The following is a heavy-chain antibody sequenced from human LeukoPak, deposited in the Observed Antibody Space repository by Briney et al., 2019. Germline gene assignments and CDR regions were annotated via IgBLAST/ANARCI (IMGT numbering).Heavy chain of an antibody. CDR1: GGSISNYY. Sequence: SETLSLTCTVSGGSISNYYWAWIRQPPGKGLEWIGYIYDTESTKYNPSLKSRLTISLHTSRNQFSLNLSSLTAADTAIYYCARVRNYPDAFDIWGQGRMVTVSS. D-gene: IGHD5-24*01. CDR2: IYDTEST. CDR3: ARVRNYPDAFDI. J-gene: IGHJ3*02. V-gene: IGHV4-59*01.